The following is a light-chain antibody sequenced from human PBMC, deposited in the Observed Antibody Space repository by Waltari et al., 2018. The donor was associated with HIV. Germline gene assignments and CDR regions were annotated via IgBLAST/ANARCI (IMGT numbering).Light chain of an antibody. CDR2: ATT. V-gene: IGLV1-40*01. Sequence: QSVLPQPPSVSGAPGQMVTISCTGSSSNIGAGYAGPWSQQLPGPAPKLLIYATTNRPSGVPDRFFGSRSGTSASLAITGLQAEDEADYYCQSYDSGLSGSTVFGGGTKLTVL. J-gene: IGLJ2*01. CDR1: SSNIGAGYA. CDR3: QSYDSGLSGSTV.